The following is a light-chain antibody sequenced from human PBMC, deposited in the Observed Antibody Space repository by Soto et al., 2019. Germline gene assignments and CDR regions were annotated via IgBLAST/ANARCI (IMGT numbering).Light chain of an antibody. CDR1: QSVSSSF. Sequence: EIVLTQSPGTRSLSPGERATLSCRASQSVSSSFLAWYQQKPGQAPRLLIYGASSRATGIPDRFSGSGSGTDFTLTISRLEPEDVAVYYCQQYGSSPLTFGGGTKVEIK. CDR2: GAS. V-gene: IGKV3-20*01. J-gene: IGKJ4*01. CDR3: QQYGSSPLT.